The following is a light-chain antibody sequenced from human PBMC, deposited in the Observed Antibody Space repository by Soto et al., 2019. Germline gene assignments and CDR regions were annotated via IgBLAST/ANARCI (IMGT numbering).Light chain of an antibody. CDR2: GAS. CDR3: QQYGSSLT. CDR1: QSVSSSY. V-gene: IGKV3-20*01. J-gene: IGKJ4*01. Sequence: EIVLTQSPGTLSLSPGERATLSCRASQSVSSSYLAWYQQKPGQAPRLLIYGASSRATGIPDRFSGSGSGTDFTLTISRLEPEDFAVYYCQQYGSSLTLGGGTKVEIE.